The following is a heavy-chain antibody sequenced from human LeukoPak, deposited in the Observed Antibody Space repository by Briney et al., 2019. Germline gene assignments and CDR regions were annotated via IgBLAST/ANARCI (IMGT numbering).Heavy chain of an antibody. CDR3: AREYCSGGSCYYFDY. CDR2: ISSSSSYI. Sequence: GGSLRLSCAASGFTFSSYSMNSVRQAPGKGLEWVSSISSSSSYIYYADSVKGRFTISRDNAKNSLYLQMNSLRAEVTAVYYCAREYCSGGSCYYFDYWGQGTLVTVSS. J-gene: IGHJ4*02. V-gene: IGHV3-21*01. D-gene: IGHD2-15*01. CDR1: GFTFSSYS.